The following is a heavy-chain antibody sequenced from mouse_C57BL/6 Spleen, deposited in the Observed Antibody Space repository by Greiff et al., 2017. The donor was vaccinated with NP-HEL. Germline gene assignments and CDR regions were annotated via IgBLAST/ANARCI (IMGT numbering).Heavy chain of an antibody. CDR2: ISSGSSTI. Sequence: EVQGVESGGGLVKPGGSLKLSCAASGFTFSDYGMHWVRQAPEKGLEWVAYISSGSSTIYYADTVKGRFTISRDNAKNTLFLQMTSLRSEDTAMYYCARDPLDYGSSWFAYWGQGTLVTVSA. CDR1: GFTFSDYG. D-gene: IGHD1-1*01. V-gene: IGHV5-17*01. J-gene: IGHJ3*01. CDR3: ARDPLDYGSSWFAY.